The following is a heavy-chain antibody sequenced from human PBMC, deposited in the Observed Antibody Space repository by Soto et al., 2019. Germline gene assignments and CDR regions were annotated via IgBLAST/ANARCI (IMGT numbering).Heavy chain of an antibody. J-gene: IGHJ6*02. Sequence: PGGSLRLSCAASGFTFSSYAMSWARQAPGKGLEWVSAISGSGGSTYYADSVKGRFTISRDNSKNTLYLQMNSLRAEDTAVYYCAGSRYCSSTSCFLYYYYYYGMDVWGQGTTVTVSS. CDR2: ISGSGGST. CDR1: GFTFSSYA. CDR3: AGSRYCSSTSCFLYYYYYYGMDV. D-gene: IGHD2-2*01. V-gene: IGHV3-23*01.